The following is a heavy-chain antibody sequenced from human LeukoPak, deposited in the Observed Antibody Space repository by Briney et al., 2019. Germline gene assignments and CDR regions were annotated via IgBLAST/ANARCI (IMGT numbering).Heavy chain of an antibody. D-gene: IGHD2-2*01. Sequence: PGGXXRLSRAASGFTFSTYGMHWVRQAPGKGLEWVAFIRYDGSNKYYADSVKGRFTISRDNSKSTLYLQMNSLRAEDTAVYYCARYHCSSTSCYSEVSFDYWGQGTLVTVSS. CDR3: ARYHCSSTSCYSEVSFDY. CDR2: IRYDGSNK. J-gene: IGHJ4*02. CDR1: GFTFSTYG. V-gene: IGHV3-30*02.